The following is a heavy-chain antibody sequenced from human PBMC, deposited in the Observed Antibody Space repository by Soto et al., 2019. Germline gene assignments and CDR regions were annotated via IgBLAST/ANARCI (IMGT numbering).Heavy chain of an antibody. CDR3: AKDYGILTGYWPPHAFDI. D-gene: IGHD3-9*01. J-gene: IGHJ3*02. CDR1: GFTFSSYA. CDR2: ISGSGGST. Sequence: GGSLRLSCAASGFTFSSYAMSWVRQAPGKGLEWVSAISGSGGSTYYADSVKGRFTISRDNSKNTLYLQMNSLRAEDTAVYYCAKDYGILTGYWPPHAFDIWGQGTVVTVSS. V-gene: IGHV3-23*01.